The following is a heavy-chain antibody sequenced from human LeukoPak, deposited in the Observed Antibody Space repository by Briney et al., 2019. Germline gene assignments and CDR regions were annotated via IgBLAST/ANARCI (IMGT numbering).Heavy chain of an antibody. Sequence: GRSLRLSCAASGFTFNSYGMYWVRQAPGKGLEWVALISYDGRNIYYADSVKGRFAISRDNAKNTVHLEMNSLTSEDTAVYYCAKDPGYLDYWGQGTLVTVSS. V-gene: IGHV3-30*18. CDR3: AKDPGYLDY. D-gene: IGHD2-15*01. CDR2: ISYDGRNI. CDR1: GFTFNSYG. J-gene: IGHJ4*02.